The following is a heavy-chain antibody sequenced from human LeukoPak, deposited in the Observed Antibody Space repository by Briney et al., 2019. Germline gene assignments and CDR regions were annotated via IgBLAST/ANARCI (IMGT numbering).Heavy chain of an antibody. V-gene: IGHV3-66*02. CDR2: IYSGGSA. CDR1: GFTVSSNY. Sequence: GGSPRLSCAASGFTVSSNYMSWVRQAPGKGLEWVSVIYSGGSAYYADSVKGRFTISRDNSKNTLYLQMNSLRAEDTAVYYCASARQYYYDSSGYDYWGQGTLVTVSS. CDR3: ASARQYYYDSSGYDY. D-gene: IGHD3-22*01. J-gene: IGHJ4*02.